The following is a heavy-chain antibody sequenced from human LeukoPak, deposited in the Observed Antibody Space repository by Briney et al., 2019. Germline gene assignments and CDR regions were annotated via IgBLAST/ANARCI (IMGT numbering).Heavy chain of an antibody. J-gene: IGHJ3*02. CDR1: GYTFTGYY. CDR2: INPNSGGT. CDR3: ARAKINMIVVGKNAFDI. Sequence: GASVKVSCKASGYTFTGYYMHWVRQAPGQGLEWMGWINPNSGGTNYAQKFQGRVTMTRDTSISTAYMELSRLRSDDTAVYYCARAKINMIVVGKNAFDIWGQGTMVTVSS. V-gene: IGHV1-2*02. D-gene: IGHD3-22*01.